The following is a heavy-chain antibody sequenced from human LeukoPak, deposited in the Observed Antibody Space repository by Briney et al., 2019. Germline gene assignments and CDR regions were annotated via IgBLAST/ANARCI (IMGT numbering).Heavy chain of an antibody. CDR2: IYYSGST. D-gene: IGHD2-21*01. V-gene: IGHV4-59*01. CDR3: ARQELPHGFDM. CDR1: GVSISTYY. Sequence: PSETLSLTCAVSGVSISTYYWSWVRQPPGKGLEYIGYIYYSGSTNYNPSLKSRVTMSLDTSKNQFSLKPSSETGADTGVYYCARQELPHGFDMGARDTMVSVST. J-gene: IGHJ3*02.